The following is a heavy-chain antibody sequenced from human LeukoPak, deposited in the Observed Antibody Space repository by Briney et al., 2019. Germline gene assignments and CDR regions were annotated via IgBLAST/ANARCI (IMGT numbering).Heavy chain of an antibody. CDR2: IYYSGST. J-gene: IGHJ6*03. CDR3: AREQPGYYMDV. D-gene: IGHD3-10*01. CDR1: GGSISSYY. V-gene: IGHV4-59*01. Sequence: PSETLSLTCTVSGGSISSYYWSWIRQPPGKGLEWIGYIYYSGSTNYNPSLKSRVTISVDTSKNQFSLKLSSVTAADTAVYYCAREQPGYYMDVWGKGTTVTVSS.